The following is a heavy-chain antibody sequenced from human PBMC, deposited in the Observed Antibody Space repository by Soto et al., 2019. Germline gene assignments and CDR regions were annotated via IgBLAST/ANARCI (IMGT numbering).Heavy chain of an antibody. J-gene: IGHJ6*02. CDR3: ARGETYLGV. CDR1: RDTFNKYA. V-gene: IGHV1-69*01. Sequence: QVQLVQSGAEVKKPGSSVKVSCKTSRDTFNKYAFNWVRQSPAQGLEWMGWIIPIFSSRNYAEKFQGRVTLPSDDSTSTGYMELGSLRFEDTAVYYCARGETYLGVWGQGTTVTVSS. D-gene: IGHD3-16*01. CDR2: IIPIFSSR.